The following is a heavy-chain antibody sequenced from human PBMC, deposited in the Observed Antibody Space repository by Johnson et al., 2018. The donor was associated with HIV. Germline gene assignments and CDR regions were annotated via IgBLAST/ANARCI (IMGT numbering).Heavy chain of an antibody. CDR2: ISYDGSNK. V-gene: IGHV3-30-3*01. D-gene: IGHD3-22*01. Sequence: QVQLVESGGGVVQPGRSLRLSCAASGFTFSSNAMHWVRQSPGKGLEWVAVISYDGSNKYYADSVKGRFTISRDNSKNTLYLQMNSLRAEDTAVYYCARGVAMIVFWGQGTMVTVSP. CDR3: ARGVAMIVF. CDR1: GFTFSSNA. J-gene: IGHJ3*01.